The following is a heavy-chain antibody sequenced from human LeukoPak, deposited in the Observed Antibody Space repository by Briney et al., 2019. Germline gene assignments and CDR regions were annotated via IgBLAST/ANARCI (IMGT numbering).Heavy chain of an antibody. Sequence: ASVTVSFTASDYTFTAYYIHWVRQAPGQGLEWMGWIDSNSGGTKYAQKFQGRVTMTRDTSINTAYMELSRLTSDDTAVYYCARGAAVTPRSADHIPWGYWGQGSLVTVSA. CDR1: DYTFTAYY. J-gene: IGHJ4*02. D-gene: IGHD2-21*02. CDR3: ARGAAVTPRSADHIPWGY. V-gene: IGHV1-2*02. CDR2: IDSNSGGT.